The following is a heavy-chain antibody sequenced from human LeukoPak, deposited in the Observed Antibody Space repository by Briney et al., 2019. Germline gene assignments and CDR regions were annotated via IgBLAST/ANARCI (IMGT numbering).Heavy chain of an antibody. D-gene: IGHD3-10*01. CDR3: AKGAYYGSRSLNWFDP. V-gene: IGHV3-9*01. CDR1: GFTFDDYA. Sequence: GGSLRLSCAASGFTFDDYAMHWVRQAPGKALEWVSGISWNSGSIGYADSVKGRFTISRDNAKNSLYLQMNSLRAEDTALYYCAKGAYYGSRSLNWFDPWGQGTLVTVSS. J-gene: IGHJ5*02. CDR2: ISWNSGSI.